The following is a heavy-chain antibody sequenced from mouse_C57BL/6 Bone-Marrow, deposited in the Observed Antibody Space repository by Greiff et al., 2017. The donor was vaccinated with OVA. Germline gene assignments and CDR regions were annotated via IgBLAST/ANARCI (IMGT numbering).Heavy chain of an antibody. V-gene: IGHV5-9*01. Sequence: EVNVVESGGGLVKPGGSLKLSCAASGFTFSSYTMSWVRQTPEKRLEWVATISGGGGNTYYPDSVKGRFTISRDNAKNTLYLQMSSLRSEDTALYYCARQASYWGQGTSVTVSS. CDR1: GFTFSSYT. CDR3: ARQASY. J-gene: IGHJ4*01. CDR2: ISGGGGNT.